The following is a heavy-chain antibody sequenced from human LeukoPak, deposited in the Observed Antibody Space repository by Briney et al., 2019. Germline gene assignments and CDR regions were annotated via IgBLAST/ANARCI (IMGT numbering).Heavy chain of an antibody. V-gene: IGHV1-2*06. CDR3: ARLSTATRHWLAASDI. Sequence: ASVKVSCKASGYSFTDYFLYWVRQAPGQGLEWMGRISPDAGDTNYAQTFQGRITMTRDTSISTAYMELSSLKSDDTAVYYCARLSTATRHWLAASDIWGQGTVVTVSS. D-gene: IGHD6-19*01. J-gene: IGHJ3*02. CDR2: ISPDAGDT. CDR1: GYSFTDYF.